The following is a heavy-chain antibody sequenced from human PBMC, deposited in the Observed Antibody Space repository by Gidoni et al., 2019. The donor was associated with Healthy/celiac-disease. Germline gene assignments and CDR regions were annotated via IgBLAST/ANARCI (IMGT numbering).Heavy chain of an antibody. D-gene: IGHD1-26*01. CDR2: IAPSDSYT. V-gene: IGHV5-10-1*03. Sequence: ELQLVQSGAAVKKPGESLRISCKGSVYSFTSYWISWVRQMPGKGLEWRGRIAPSDSYTNYSPSFQGNVTISADKSISTAYLQWSSLKASDTAMYYCARQGALIDYWGQGTLVTVSS. CDR1: VYSFTSYW. J-gene: IGHJ4*02. CDR3: ARQGALIDY.